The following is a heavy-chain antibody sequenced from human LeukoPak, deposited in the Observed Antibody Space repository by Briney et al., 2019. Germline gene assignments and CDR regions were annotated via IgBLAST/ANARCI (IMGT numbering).Heavy chain of an antibody. D-gene: IGHD5-18*01. CDR3: ARGGYSYDTYFDY. CDR2: IYYSGST. V-gene: IGHV4-59*01. J-gene: IGHJ4*02. Sequence: PSETQSLTCTVSGGSISSYYWSWIRQPPGKGLEWIGYIYYSGSTNYNPSLKSRVTISVDTSKKQFSLKLSAVTAADTAVYYCARGGYSYDTYFDYWGQGTLVTVSS. CDR1: GGSISSYY.